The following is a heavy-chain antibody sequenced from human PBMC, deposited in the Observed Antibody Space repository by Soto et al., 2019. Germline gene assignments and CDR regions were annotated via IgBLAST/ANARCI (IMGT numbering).Heavy chain of an antibody. D-gene: IGHD2-15*01. CDR3: ARVSRAGYCSGGSCYSVKYYSDY. V-gene: IGHV4-30-2*01. J-gene: IGHJ4*02. CDR2: IYHSGST. CDR1: GGSISRWCYS. Sequence: SETLALTFAVSGGSISRWCYSWSWIRQPPGKGLEWIGYIYHSGSTYYNPSLKSRVTISVDRSKNQFSLKLSSVTAADTAVYYCARVSRAGYCSGGSCYSVKYYSDYWGQGTLVTVSS.